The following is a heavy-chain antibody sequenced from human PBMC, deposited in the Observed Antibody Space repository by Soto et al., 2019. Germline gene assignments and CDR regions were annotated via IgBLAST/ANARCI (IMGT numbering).Heavy chain of an antibody. CDR3: ARRQMPPPPRGAANARGGMDV. V-gene: IGHV3-33*01. CDR1: GFTFNNYG. D-gene: IGHD6-13*01. CDR2: IWNDGSNN. J-gene: IGHJ6*02. Sequence: QVQLVESGGGVVQPGRSLRLSCAASGFTFNNYGMHWVRQAPGKGLEWLAVIWNDGSNNYYANSVQGRFTISRDNSKNTLYLEMGSLSAGDTSVYYSARRQMPPPPRGAANARGGMDVWCQGTTVTVSS.